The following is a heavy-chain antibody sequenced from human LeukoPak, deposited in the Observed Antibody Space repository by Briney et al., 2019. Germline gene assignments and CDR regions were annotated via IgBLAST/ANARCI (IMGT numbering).Heavy chain of an antibody. D-gene: IGHD5-12*01. V-gene: IGHV1-2*04. CDR3: ARRATTSYYYFDY. J-gene: IGHJ4*02. CDR2: INPNSGGT. CDR1: GYTFTGYY. Sequence: ASVKVSCKASGYTFTGYYMHWVRQAPGQGLEWMGWINPNSGGTNYAQKFQGWVTMTRDTSISTAYMELSRLRSDDTAVYYCARRATTSYYYFDYWGQGTLVTVSS.